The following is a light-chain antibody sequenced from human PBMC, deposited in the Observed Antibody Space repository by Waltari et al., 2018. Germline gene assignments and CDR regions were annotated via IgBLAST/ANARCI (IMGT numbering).Light chain of an antibody. CDR2: QDS. CDR3: QAWDSSTVV. J-gene: IGLJ1*01. CDR1: KLGDKN. V-gene: IGLV3-1*01. Sequence: SYELTQPPSVSVLPGQTASITCSGDKLGDKNVCWYQQKPGQSPVLVMFQDSKRPSGIPERFSGSNSGSTATLTISETQAMDEADYYCQAWDSSTVVFGTGTKVTVL.